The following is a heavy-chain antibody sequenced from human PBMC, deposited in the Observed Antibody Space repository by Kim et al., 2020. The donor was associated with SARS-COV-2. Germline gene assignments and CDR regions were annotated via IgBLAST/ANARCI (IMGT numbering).Heavy chain of an antibody. CDR1: GFTFSSYC. D-gene: IGHD3-9*01. J-gene: IGHJ6*02. CDR3: ARGDVLRYFDWSNDYYGRDV. CDR2: IKLGGGGK. Sequence: GGSLRLSCAASGFTFSSYCMSWVRQAPGKGLEWVATIKLGGGGKYYVDSVKGRFTISRDNAKNSLYLQMNSLRAEDTAVYYCARGDVLRYFDWSNDYYGRDVWGQGATVTVSS. V-gene: IGHV3-7*03.